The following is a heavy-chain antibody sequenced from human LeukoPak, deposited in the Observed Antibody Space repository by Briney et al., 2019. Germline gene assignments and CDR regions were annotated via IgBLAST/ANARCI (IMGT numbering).Heavy chain of an antibody. CDR3: GASGYNFYYYYYMDV. D-gene: IGHD5-24*01. Sequence: GSSVKVSCKASGGTFSSYAISWVRQAPGQGLEWMGGIIPIFGTANYAQKFQGRVTITADESTSTAYMELSSLRSEDTAVYHCGASGYNFYYYYYMDVWGKGTTVTISS. CDR1: GGTFSSYA. V-gene: IGHV1-69*01. J-gene: IGHJ6*03. CDR2: IIPIFGTA.